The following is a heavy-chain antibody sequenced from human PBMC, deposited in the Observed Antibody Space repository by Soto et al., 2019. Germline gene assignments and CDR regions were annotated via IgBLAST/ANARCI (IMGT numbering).Heavy chain of an antibody. CDR3: ARRAWDSYSAIDV. V-gene: IGHV3-30*09. D-gene: IGHD2-15*01. CDR1: GFTYTDFA. CDR2: ISYDGSDK. J-gene: IGHJ6*02. Sequence: VQLVESGGGEVQPGRSLRLSCAASGFTYTDFALHWVRQAPGKGLEWVAIISYDGSDKYYADSVKGRFAISRDNPKNKLDLEMNSLRPAESAVYFCARRAWDSYSAIDVWGQGTTVTVFS.